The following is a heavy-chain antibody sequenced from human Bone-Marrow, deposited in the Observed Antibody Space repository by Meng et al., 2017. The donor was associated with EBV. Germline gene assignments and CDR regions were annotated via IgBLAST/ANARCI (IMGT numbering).Heavy chain of an antibody. CDR2: ISYDGSNK. V-gene: IGHV3-30*03. Sequence: QVQLVESXXGXVQPGXXLXXXXXASGFTFSSYGMHWVRQAPGKGLEWVAVISYDGSNKYYADSVKGRFTISRDNSKNTLYLQMNSLRAEDTAVYYCEAFGDQEYWYFDLRGRGTLVTVSS. J-gene: IGHJ2*01. CDR3: EAFGDQEYWYFDL. CDR1: GFTFSSYG. D-gene: IGHD4-17*01.